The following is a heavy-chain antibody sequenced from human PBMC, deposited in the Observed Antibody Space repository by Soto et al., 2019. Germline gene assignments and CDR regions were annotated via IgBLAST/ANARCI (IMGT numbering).Heavy chain of an antibody. J-gene: IGHJ4*02. CDR3: ARGEGDNGNQENFDY. Sequence: QVQLQESGPGLVKPSETLSLTCTVSGGSVSSGSYYWSWIRQPPGKGLEWIGYIYYSGSTNYNPSLKSRVTITVDTSKNQFSLKLSSVTAADTAVYYCARGEGDNGNQENFDYWGQGTLVTVSS. CDR1: GGSVSSGSYY. CDR2: IYYSGST. D-gene: IGHD1-20*01. V-gene: IGHV4-61*01.